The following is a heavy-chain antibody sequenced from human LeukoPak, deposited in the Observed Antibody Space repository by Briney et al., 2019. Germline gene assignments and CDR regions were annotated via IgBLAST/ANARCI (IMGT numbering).Heavy chain of an antibody. CDR1: GGSISSYY. J-gene: IGHJ5*02. D-gene: IGHD1-26*01. CDR3: ARYRGSSNGGFDP. V-gene: IGHV4-59*01. CDR2: IYNSGGT. Sequence: SETLSLTCTVSGGSISSYYWSRIRQPPGKGLEWIGNIYNSGGTNYNPSLKSRVTTSVDTSKNQFSLKLTSVTAADTAVYYCARYRGSSNGGFDPWGRGTLVTVSS.